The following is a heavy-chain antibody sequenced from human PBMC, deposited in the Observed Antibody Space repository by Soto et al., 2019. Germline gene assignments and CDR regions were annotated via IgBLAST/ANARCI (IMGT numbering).Heavy chain of an antibody. D-gene: IGHD4-4*01. CDR2: IYYSGST. V-gene: IGHV4-59*08. CDR3: ARIATTVTDYYYYYMDV. CDR1: GGSISSYY. J-gene: IGHJ6*03. Sequence: ASETLSLTCTVSGGSISSYYWSWIRQPPGKGLEWIGYIYYSGSTNYNPSLKSRVTISVDTSKNQFSLKLSSVTAADTAVYYCARIATTVTDYYYYYMDVWGKGTTVTVSS.